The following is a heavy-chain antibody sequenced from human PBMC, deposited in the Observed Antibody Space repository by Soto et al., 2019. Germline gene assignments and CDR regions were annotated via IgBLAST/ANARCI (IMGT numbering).Heavy chain of an antibody. CDR3: ARIGVYGSGSYRFDY. Sequence: SETLSLTCAVYGGSFSGYYWSWIRQPPGKGLEWIGEINHSGSTNYNPSLKSRVTISVDTSKNQFSLKLSSVTAADTAVYYCARIGVYGSGSYRFDYWGQGTLVTVSS. J-gene: IGHJ4*02. D-gene: IGHD3-10*01. V-gene: IGHV4-34*01. CDR2: INHSGST. CDR1: GGSFSGYY.